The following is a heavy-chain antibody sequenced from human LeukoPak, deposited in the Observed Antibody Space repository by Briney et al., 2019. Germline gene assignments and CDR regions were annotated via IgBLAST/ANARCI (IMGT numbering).Heavy chain of an antibody. CDR2: ISGSGGST. CDR1: GXTFXSYA. V-gene: IGHV3-23*01. CDR3: AKGGKWDVTPFDY. D-gene: IGHD1-26*01. J-gene: IGHJ4*02. Sequence: LXLSXXXXGXTFXSYAMSWVRQAPGKGLEWVSAISGSGGSTYYADSVKGRFTISRDNSKNTLYLQMNSLRAEDTAVYYCAKGGKWDVTPFDYWGQGTLVTVSS.